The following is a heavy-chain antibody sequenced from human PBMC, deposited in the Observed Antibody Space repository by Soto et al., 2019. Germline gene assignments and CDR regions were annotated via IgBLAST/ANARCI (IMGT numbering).Heavy chain of an antibody. CDR1: GGSISSGVYY. CDR3: ARVEERFVP. Sequence: QVQLQESGPGLVKPSQTLSLTCSVSGGSISSGVYYWSWIRQSPGKGLEWSGYIYYSGGTYYNPPHTSRVTIYVHTDNNQFSLTLSSVTAADTAVYYCARVEERFVPWGQGTLVTVSS. CDR2: IYYSGGT. D-gene: IGHD1-26*01. V-gene: IGHV4-31*03. J-gene: IGHJ5*02.